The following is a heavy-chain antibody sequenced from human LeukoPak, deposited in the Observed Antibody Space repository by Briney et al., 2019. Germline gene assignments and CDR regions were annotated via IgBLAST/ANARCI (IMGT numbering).Heavy chain of an antibody. CDR3: ARDPYYYDSSGYWD. V-gene: IGHV1-69*13. CDR2: IIPIFGTA. Sequence: SVKVSCNASGGTFSSYAISWVREAPGQGLEWMGGIIPIFGTANYAQKFQGRVTITADESTSTAYMELSSLRSEDTAVYYCARDPYYYDSSGYWDWGQGTLVTVSS. CDR1: GGTFSSYA. D-gene: IGHD3-22*01. J-gene: IGHJ4*02.